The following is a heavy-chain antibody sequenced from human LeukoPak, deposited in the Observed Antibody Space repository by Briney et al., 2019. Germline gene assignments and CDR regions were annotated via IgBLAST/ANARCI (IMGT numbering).Heavy chain of an antibody. D-gene: IGHD6-13*01. V-gene: IGHV3-23*01. Sequence: PGGSLRLSCAASGFTFSSYAMSWVRQAPGKGLEWVSAISGSGGSTYYADSVKGRFTISRDNSKDTLYLQMNSLRAEDTAVYYCAKDRIAAAGTPPDYWGQGTLVTVSS. J-gene: IGHJ4*02. CDR3: AKDRIAAAGTPPDY. CDR2: ISGSGGST. CDR1: GFTFSSYA.